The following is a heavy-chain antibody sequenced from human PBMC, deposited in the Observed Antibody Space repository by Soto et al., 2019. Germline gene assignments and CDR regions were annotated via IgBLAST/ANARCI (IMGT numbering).Heavy chain of an antibody. D-gene: IGHD1-1*01. CDR1: GFTFSSYA. Sequence: QVQLVESGGGVVQPGRSLRLSCAASGFTFSSYAMHWVRQAPGKGLEWVAVISYDGSNKYYADSVKGRFTISRDNSKNTLYLQMNSLRAEDTAVYYCATAKTGTDYYYGMDVW. J-gene: IGHJ6*01. CDR3: ATAKTGTDYYYGMDV. V-gene: IGHV3-30-3*01. CDR2: ISYDGSNK.